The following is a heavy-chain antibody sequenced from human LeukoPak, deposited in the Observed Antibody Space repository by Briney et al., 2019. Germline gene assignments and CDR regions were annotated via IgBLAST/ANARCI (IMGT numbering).Heavy chain of an antibody. J-gene: IGHJ4*02. CDR1: GFIFDNYA. CDR2: ISGDGGST. CDR3: ARESETSGWYDY. Sequence: GGSLRLSCAAPGFIFDNYAIHWVRQAPGKGLEWVSLISGDGGSTFYADSVRGRLTISRDNTRKPLSLQMSSLRSEDTALYYCARESETSGWYDYWGQGTLVTVSS. D-gene: IGHD6-19*01. V-gene: IGHV3-43*02.